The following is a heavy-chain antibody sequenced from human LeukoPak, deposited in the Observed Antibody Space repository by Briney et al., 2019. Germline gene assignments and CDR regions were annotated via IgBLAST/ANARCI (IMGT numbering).Heavy chain of an antibody. CDR1: GGTFSSYA. V-gene: IGHV1-69*13. CDR3: ARGPPANYYYYGMDV. D-gene: IGHD2-2*01. CDR2: IIPIFGTA. J-gene: IGHJ6*02. Sequence: GASVTVSCKASGGTFSSYAISWVRQAPGQGLEWMGGIIPIFGTANYAQKFQGRVTITADESTSTAYMELSSLRSEDTAVYYCARGPPANYYYYGMDVWGQGTTVTVSS.